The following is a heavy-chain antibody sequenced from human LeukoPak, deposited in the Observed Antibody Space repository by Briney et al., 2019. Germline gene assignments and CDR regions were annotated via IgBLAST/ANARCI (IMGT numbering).Heavy chain of an antibody. Sequence: SETLSLTCTVSGGSISSGDYYWSWIRQPPGKGLEWIGYIYYSGSTYYNPSLKSRVTISVDTSKNQFSLKLSSVTAADTAVYYCARDQNGSGSYYKDAFDIWGQGTMVTVPS. J-gene: IGHJ3*02. CDR1: GGSISSGDYY. CDR3: ARDQNGSGSYYKDAFDI. V-gene: IGHV4-30-4*01. CDR2: IYYSGST. D-gene: IGHD3-10*01.